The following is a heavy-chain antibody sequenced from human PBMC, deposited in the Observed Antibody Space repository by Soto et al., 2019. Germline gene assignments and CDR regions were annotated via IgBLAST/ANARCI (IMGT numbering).Heavy chain of an antibody. V-gene: IGHV3-48*02. CDR2: ISSSSSTI. CDR3: ARVGYSSGWLLYYGMDV. CDR1: GFTFSSYS. J-gene: IGHJ6*02. Sequence: GGSLRLSCAASGFTFSSYSMNWVRQAPGKGLEWVSYISSSSSTIYYADSVKGRFTISRDNAKNSLYLQMNSLRDEDTAVYYCARVGYSSGWLLYYGMDVSGQGTTVTVSS. D-gene: IGHD6-19*01.